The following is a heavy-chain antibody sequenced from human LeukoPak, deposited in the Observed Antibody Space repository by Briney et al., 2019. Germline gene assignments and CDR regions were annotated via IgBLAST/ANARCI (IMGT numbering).Heavy chain of an antibody. Sequence: GASLQISCEGSGSIFTTYWIAGVRQPPGKGLEWMGIIYPGDSDTRYSPSFQGQVTISADKSMRFAYLQWTSLKASDTAMYYCAWSVSGATFDYWGQGTLATVSS. CDR3: AWSVSGATFDY. J-gene: IGHJ4*02. V-gene: IGHV5-51*01. CDR1: GSIFTTYW. CDR2: IYPGDSDT. D-gene: IGHD6-19*01.